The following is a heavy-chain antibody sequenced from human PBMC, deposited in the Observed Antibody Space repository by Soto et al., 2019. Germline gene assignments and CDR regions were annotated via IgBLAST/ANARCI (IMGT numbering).Heavy chain of an antibody. Sequence: ASVKVSCKASGFTFTSSAVQWVRQARGQRLEWIGWIVVGSGNTNYAQKFQERVTITRDMSTSTAYMELSSLRSEDTAVYYCAASCVGCRGFNYYGMDVWGQGTTVTVSS. D-gene: IGHD5-12*01. CDR2: IVVGSGNT. J-gene: IGHJ6*02. CDR3: AASCVGCRGFNYYGMDV. CDR1: GFTFTSSA. V-gene: IGHV1-58*01.